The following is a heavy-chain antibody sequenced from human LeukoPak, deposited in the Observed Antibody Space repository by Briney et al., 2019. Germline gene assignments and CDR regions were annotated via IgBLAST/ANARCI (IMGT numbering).Heavy chain of an antibody. D-gene: IGHD3-3*01. Sequence: PSETLSLTCTVSGGSISSYYWSWIRQPAGKGLEWIGRIYTSGSTNYNPSLKSRVTMSVDTSKNQFSLKLSSVTAADTAVYYCAREQYYDFRSGYWPFDYWGQGTLVTVSS. CDR2: IYTSGST. V-gene: IGHV4-4*07. CDR3: AREQYYDFRSGYWPFDY. J-gene: IGHJ4*02. CDR1: GGSISSYY.